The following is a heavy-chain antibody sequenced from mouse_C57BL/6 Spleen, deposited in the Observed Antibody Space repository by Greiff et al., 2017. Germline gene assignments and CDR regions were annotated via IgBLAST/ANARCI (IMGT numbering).Heavy chain of an antibody. J-gene: IGHJ1*03. Sequence: VQGVEPGPGLVQPSQSLSITCTVSGFSLTSYGVHWVRQSPGKGLEWLGVIWRGGSTDYNAAFMSRLSITKDNSKSQVFFKMNSLQADDTAIYYCAKRDYYEAYFDVWGTGTTVTVSS. CDR2: IWRGGST. CDR1: GFSLTSYG. CDR3: AKRDYYEAYFDV. D-gene: IGHD1-1*02. V-gene: IGHV2-5*01.